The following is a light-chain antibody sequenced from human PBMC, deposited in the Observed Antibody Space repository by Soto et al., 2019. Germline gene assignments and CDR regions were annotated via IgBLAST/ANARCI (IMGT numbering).Light chain of an antibody. J-gene: IGLJ1*01. V-gene: IGLV2-23*02. CDR2: EVN. Sequence: QSVLTQPASVSGSPGQSITISCTGTSNDVGSYNLVSWYQQLPGKAPKLLIYEVNKRPSGVSNRFSGSKSGNTASLTISGLQAEDEADYYCCSYAGRSLGDVFGTGTKVTVL. CDR1: SNDVGSYNL. CDR3: CSYAGRSLGDV.